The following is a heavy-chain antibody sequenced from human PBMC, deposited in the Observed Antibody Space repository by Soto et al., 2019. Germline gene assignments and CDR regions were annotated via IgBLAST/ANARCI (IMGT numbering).Heavy chain of an antibody. CDR1: GFTFSSYA. J-gene: IGHJ4*02. CDR3: ARVGSYYDSSGYYPYYFDY. D-gene: IGHD3-22*01. V-gene: IGHV3-21*01. Sequence: GGSLRLSCAASGFTFSSYAMSWVRQAPGKGLEWVSSISSSSSYIYYADSVKGRFTISRDNAKNSLYLQMNSLRAEDTAVYYCARVGSYYDSSGYYPYYFDYWGQGTLVTVSS. CDR2: ISSSSSYI.